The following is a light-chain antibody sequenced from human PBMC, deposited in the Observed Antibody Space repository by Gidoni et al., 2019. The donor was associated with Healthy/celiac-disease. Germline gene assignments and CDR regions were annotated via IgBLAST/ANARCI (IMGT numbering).Light chain of an antibody. CDR1: QSFSSSY. Sequence: ELVLTPSPVTLSLSPGERATLSCRASQSFSSSYLAWYQQKPGKAPRLLIYGASSRATGIPDRFSGSGSGTDFTLTISRLEPEDFAVYYCQQYGSLLTFGGGTKVEIK. J-gene: IGKJ4*01. CDR2: GAS. V-gene: IGKV3-20*01. CDR3: QQYGSLLT.